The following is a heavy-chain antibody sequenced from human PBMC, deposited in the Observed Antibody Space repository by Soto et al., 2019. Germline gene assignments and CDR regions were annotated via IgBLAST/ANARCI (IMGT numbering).Heavy chain of an antibody. J-gene: IGHJ4*02. Sequence: QVQLVESGGGVVQPGRSLRLSCAASGFTFSSYGMHWVRQAPGKGLEWVAIISYDGSNTYYADSVKGRFTISRDNSKNKLYMNMNSMRVDDKFVYYCANVGWLSWRYDISSSYYVGYCGQGTLVIVSS. D-gene: IGHD3-22*01. CDR2: ISYDGSNT. V-gene: IGHV3-30*18. CDR1: GFTFSSYG. CDR3: ANVGWLSWRYDISSSYYVGY.